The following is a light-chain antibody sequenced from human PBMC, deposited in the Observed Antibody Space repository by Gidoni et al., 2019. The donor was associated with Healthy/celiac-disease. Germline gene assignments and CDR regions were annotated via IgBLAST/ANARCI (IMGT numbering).Light chain of an antibody. V-gene: IGLV3-25*03. CDR2: KDS. Sequence: SYELPQPPSVSVSPGQTARITCSGDALQKQYAYWYQQKPGQAPVLVIYKDSERPSGIPERFSGSSSGTTVTLTISGVQAEDEADYYCQSADSSGTYQGVFGGGTKLTVL. CDR3: QSADSSGTYQGV. J-gene: IGLJ3*02. CDR1: ALQKQY.